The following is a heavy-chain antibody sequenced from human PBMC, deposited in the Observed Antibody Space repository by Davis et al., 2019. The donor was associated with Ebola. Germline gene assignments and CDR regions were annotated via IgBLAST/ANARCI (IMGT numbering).Heavy chain of an antibody. D-gene: IGHD2-15*01. J-gene: IGHJ6*04. CDR3: AKTASFIVVVVAATEGYYGMDV. CDR1: GFTFSSYA. V-gene: IGHV3-23*01. Sequence: GESLKISCAASGFTFSSYAMSWVRQAPGKGLEWVSAISGSGGSTYYADSVKGRFTISRDNSKNTLYLQMNSLRAEDTAVYYCAKTASFIVVVVAATEGYYGMDVWGKGTTVTVSS. CDR2: ISGSGGST.